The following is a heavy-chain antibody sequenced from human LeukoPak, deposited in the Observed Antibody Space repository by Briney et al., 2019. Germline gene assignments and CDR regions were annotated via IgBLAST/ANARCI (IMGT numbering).Heavy chain of an antibody. Sequence: PGESLKISCKGSGYSFSMYWIAWVRQMPGEGLECMGIIYPGDSDTRYSPSFQGQVTISADKSINTAYLQWSTLKASDIAMYYCARRGAGDYFDYWGQGALVTVSS. V-gene: IGHV5-51*01. CDR2: IYPGDSDT. D-gene: IGHD6-19*01. J-gene: IGHJ4*02. CDR1: GYSFSMYW. CDR3: ARRGAGDYFDY.